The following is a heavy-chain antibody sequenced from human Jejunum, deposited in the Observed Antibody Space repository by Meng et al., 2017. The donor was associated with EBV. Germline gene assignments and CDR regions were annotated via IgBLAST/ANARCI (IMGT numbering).Heavy chain of an antibody. CDR3: ARGAQPIDL. D-gene: IGHD3-3*01. J-gene: IGHJ5*02. Sequence: QVQLVQSGAEVKTPGASGKVPCKAFGVTFTNFDINWVRQASGQGLEWMGWMNPSNGKTGYAQKFQGRVTMTRDASTSTAYMELSSLRSDDTAVYFCARGAQPIDLWGQGTLVTVSS. V-gene: IGHV1-8*01. CDR1: GVTFTNFD. CDR2: MNPSNGKT.